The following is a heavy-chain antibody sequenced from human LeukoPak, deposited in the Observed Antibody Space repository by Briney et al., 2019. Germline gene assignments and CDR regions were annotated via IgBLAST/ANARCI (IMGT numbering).Heavy chain of an antibody. CDR3: ARDVYYYDSSGYYSYYFDC. CDR2: INTSGTT. D-gene: IGHD3-22*01. V-gene: IGHV4-4*07. CDR1: GGSISSYY. Sequence: PSETLSLTCTVSGGSISSYYWSWIRQPAGKGLEWIGRINTSGTTNYNPSLKSRVTMSVDTSKNHFSLKLSSVTAADTAVYYCARDVYYYDSSGYYSYYFDCWGQGTLVTVSS. J-gene: IGHJ4*02.